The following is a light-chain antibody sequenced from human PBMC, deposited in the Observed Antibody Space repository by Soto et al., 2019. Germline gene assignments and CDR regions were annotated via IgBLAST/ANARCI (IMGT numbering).Light chain of an antibody. J-gene: IGLJ1*01. CDR1: SSNIGNNY. CDR3: GTWDSSLSAEV. V-gene: IGLV1-51*02. CDR2: ENN. Sequence: QSVLTRPPSVSAAPGQKVTISCSGSSSNIGNNYVSWYQQLPGTAPKLLIYENNKRPSGIPDRFSGSKSGTSATLGITGLQTGDEADYYCGTWDSSLSAEVFGTGTKVTVL.